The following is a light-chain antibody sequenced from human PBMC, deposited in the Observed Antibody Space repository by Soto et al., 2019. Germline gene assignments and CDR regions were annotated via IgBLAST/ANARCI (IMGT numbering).Light chain of an antibody. CDR1: ESVGPY. CDR3: QQRDNWPLT. J-gene: IGKJ4*01. V-gene: IGKV3-11*01. CDR2: DAS. Sequence: EIVLTQSPGTLSLSPGESATLTCRASESVGPYLAWYRQKPGQAPRLLISDASNRAPGIPARVSGSGSGTHFTLTISSLEPEDFAVYYCQQRDNWPLTFGGGTRVEI.